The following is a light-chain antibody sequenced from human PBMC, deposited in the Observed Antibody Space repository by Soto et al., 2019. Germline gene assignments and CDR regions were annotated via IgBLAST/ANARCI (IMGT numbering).Light chain of an antibody. CDR3: HQLTDQPLGT. V-gene: IGKV3-15*01. CDR2: GAS. CDR1: QSVHSN. J-gene: IGKJ4*01. Sequence: TLSLSPGETATLSCRASQSVHSNLAWFQQHPGQAPRLLIYGASSRATGIPVRFSGSGSETEFTLTISSLQPEDFAVYYCHQLTDQPLGTFGGGTKVVIK.